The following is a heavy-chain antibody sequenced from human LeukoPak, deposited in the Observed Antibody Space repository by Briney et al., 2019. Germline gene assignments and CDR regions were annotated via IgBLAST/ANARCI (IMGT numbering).Heavy chain of an antibody. Sequence: PGGSLRLSCAASGFTFSSYAMHWVRQAPGKGLEWVAVISYDGSNKYYADSVKGRFTISRDNSKNTLYLQMNSLRAEDTAVYYCARESNPVVVPADNWFDPWGQGTLVTVSS. V-gene: IGHV3-30*01. CDR1: GFTFSSYA. J-gene: IGHJ5*02. CDR2: ISYDGSNK. CDR3: ARESNPVVVPADNWFDP. D-gene: IGHD2-2*01.